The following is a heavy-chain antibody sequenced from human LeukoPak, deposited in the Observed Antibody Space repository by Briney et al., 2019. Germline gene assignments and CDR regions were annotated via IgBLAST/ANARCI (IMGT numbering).Heavy chain of an antibody. J-gene: IGHJ5*02. Sequence: SETLSLTCTVSGGSMSSSSYYWYWAWIRQPPGKGLELLGTIYYSGTTYSNPSLKSRVTMSVDTSKNHFSLKLTSVTAADTAVYYCATSQYPIAAADNWFDPWGQGSLVTVSS. V-gene: IGHV4-39*01. CDR3: ATSQYPIAAADNWFDP. D-gene: IGHD6-13*01. CDR2: IYYSGTT. CDR1: GGSMSSSSYY.